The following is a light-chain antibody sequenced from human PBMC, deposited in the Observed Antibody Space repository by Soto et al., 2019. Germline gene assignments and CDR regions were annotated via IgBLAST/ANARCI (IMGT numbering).Light chain of an antibody. J-gene: IGKJ5*01. CDR3: KQRSNWPPT. Sequence: EIVLTQSPGTLSLSPGERATLSCRASQSVSNNYLAWYQQKPGQAPRLLIYGAYNRATGIQDRFSGSGSGTDFTLTISSLEPEDFAVYYCKQRSNWPPTFGQGPRLEN. V-gene: IGKV3D-20*02. CDR2: GAY. CDR1: QSVSNNY.